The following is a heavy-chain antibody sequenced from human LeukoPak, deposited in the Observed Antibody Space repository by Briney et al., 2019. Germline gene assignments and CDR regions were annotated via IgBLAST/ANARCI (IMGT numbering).Heavy chain of an antibody. J-gene: IGHJ3*02. CDR1: GFTFSSYS. CDR3: ARSSSGGDAFDI. V-gene: IGHV3-48*01. CDR2: ISSSSSTI. Sequence: PGGSLRLSCAASGFTFSSYSMNWVRQAPGRGLEWVSYISSSSSTIYYADSVMGRFTVSRDNAKNSLYLQMNSLRAEDTAVYYCARSSSGGDAFDIWGQGTMATVSS. D-gene: IGHD6-19*01.